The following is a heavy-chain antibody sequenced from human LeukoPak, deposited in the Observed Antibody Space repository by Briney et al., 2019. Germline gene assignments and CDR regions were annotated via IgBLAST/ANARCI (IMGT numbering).Heavy chain of an antibody. D-gene: IGHD1-7*01. CDR2: IDPSGGST. CDR3: ARAGRKNSNYHY. V-gene: IGHV1-46*01. Sequence: PSASVNVSCKASGYTFTSYYMHWVRQAPGQGLEWMGIIDPSGGSTSYAQTFQGRVTMTRDTSTSTVYMELSSLRSEDTAVYYCARAGRKNSNYHYWGQGTLVTVSS. J-gene: IGHJ4*02. CDR1: GYTFTSYY.